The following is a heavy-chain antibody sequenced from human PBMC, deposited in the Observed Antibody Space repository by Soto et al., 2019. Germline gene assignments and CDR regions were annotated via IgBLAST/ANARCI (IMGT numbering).Heavy chain of an antibody. J-gene: IGHJ4*02. CDR3: ARSARYGVVGDY. CDR2: ILHTGTT. Sequence: ETLSVTCSVSGDSIYRSYWWSWVRLPPGKGPEWIGEILHTGTTNYNPSLKSRLTMSVDKSKKEISLKLDSVTAADTAVYFCARSARYGVVGDYWGQGTGVTV. V-gene: IGHV4-4*01. CDR1: GDSIYRSYW. D-gene: IGHD2-15*01.